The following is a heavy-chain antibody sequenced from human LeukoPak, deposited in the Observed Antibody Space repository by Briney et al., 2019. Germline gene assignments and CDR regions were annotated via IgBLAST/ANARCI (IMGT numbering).Heavy chain of an antibody. J-gene: IGHJ6*03. Sequence: GASVKVSCKASGYTFTSYYMHWVRQAPGQGLEWMGIINPSGGSTTYAQKFQGRVTMTRDTSTSTVYMELSSLRSADTAVYYCARANPCSSPSCYSEERYYYYYYMHVWGKGTTVTVSS. CDR2: INPSGGST. CDR1: GYTFTSYY. D-gene: IGHD2-2*01. CDR3: ARANPCSSPSCYSEERYYYYYYMHV. V-gene: IGHV1-46*01.